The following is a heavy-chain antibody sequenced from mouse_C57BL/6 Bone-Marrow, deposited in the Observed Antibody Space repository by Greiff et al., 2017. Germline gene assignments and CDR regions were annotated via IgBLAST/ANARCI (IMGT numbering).Heavy chain of an antibody. CDR2: ISNLAYSI. CDR1: GFTFSDYG. CDR3: ARRKTTAMDY. Sequence: EVKLMESGGGLVQPGGSLKLSCAASGFTFSDYGMAWVRQAPRKGPEWVAFISNLAYSIYYADTVTGRFTISRENAKNTLYLEMSSLRSEDTAMYYCARRKTTAMDYWGQGTSVTVSS. V-gene: IGHV5-15*01. J-gene: IGHJ4*01. D-gene: IGHD1-1*01.